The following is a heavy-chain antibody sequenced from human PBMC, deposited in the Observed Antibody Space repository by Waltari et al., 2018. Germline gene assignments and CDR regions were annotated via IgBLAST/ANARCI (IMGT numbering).Heavy chain of an antibody. CDR1: GSTLTELS. J-gene: IGHJ3*02. CDR2: FDPEDAET. V-gene: IGHV1-24*01. Sequence: QVQLVQSGAEVKKPGASVKVSCKVSGSTLTELSMHWVRPAPGKGLEWMGGFDPEDAETIYAQKFQGRVTMTEDTSTDTAYMELSSLRSEDTAVYYCATVRNYYDSSGYGDVDAFDIWGQGTMVTVSS. CDR3: ATVRNYYDSSGYGDVDAFDI. D-gene: IGHD3-22*01.